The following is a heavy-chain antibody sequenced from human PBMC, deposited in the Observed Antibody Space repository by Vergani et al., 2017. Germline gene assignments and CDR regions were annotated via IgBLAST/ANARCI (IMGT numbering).Heavy chain of an antibody. D-gene: IGHD2-15*01. CDR2: IYYSGNT. Sequence: QVQLQESGPGLVKPSETLSLTCTVSGGSVSSGSYYWSWIRQPPGKGLEWIGYIYYSGNTNYNPSLKSRVTISVDTSKNQFSLKLSSVTAADTAVYYCARGGGPRYYYYMDVWGKGTTVTVSS. CDR3: ARGGGPRYYYYMDV. J-gene: IGHJ6*03. V-gene: IGHV4-61*01. CDR1: GGSVSSGSYY.